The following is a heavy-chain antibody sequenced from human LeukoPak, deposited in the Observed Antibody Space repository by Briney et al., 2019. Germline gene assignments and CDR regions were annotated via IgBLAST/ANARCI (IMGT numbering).Heavy chain of an antibody. V-gene: IGHV1-2*02. CDR2: INPNSGGT. CDR1: GYTFTVYH. Sequence: ASVKVSCTASGYTFTVYHMHWVRQAPGQGLEWMGWINPNSGGTNYAQKFQGRVTMTRDTSISTAYMELSRLRSDDTAVYYCARAGPTGTTWGDVYFDYWGQGTLVTVSS. CDR3: ARAGPTGTTWGDVYFDY. D-gene: IGHD1-1*01. J-gene: IGHJ4*02.